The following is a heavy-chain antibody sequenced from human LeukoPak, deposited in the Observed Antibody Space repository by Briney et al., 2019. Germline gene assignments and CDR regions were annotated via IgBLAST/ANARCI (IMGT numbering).Heavy chain of an antibody. CDR2: INSDGSVI. Sequence: GGSLRLSCAASGFTFTSYWMHWVRQAPGKGLVWVSRINSDGSVIDYADSVKGRFTISRDNAKNSLYLQLNSLRAEDTAVYYCARSLVVGATYPYHWGQGTLVTVSS. V-gene: IGHV3-74*01. CDR1: GFTFTSYW. D-gene: IGHD1-26*01. J-gene: IGHJ5*02. CDR3: ARSLVVGATYPYH.